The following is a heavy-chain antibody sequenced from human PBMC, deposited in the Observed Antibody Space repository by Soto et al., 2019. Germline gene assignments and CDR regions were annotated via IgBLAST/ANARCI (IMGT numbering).Heavy chain of an antibody. Sequence: QVQLVESGGGVVQPVRSLRLSCAASGFTFSSYAMHWVRQAPGKGLEWVAVISYDGSNKYYADSVKGRFTISRDNSKNTLYLQMNSLRAEDTAVYYCARDTTYPGHFVVVVAATRGLYIDYWGQGTLVTVSS. V-gene: IGHV3-30-3*01. CDR3: ARDTTYPGHFVVVVAATRGLYIDY. D-gene: IGHD2-15*01. J-gene: IGHJ4*02. CDR2: ISYDGSNK. CDR1: GFTFSSYA.